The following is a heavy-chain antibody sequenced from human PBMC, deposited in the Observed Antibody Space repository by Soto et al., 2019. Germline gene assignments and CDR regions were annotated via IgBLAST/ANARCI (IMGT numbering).Heavy chain of an antibody. Sequence: QVQLVQSGAEVKKPGASVKVSCKASGYTFTSYGISWVRQAPGQGLEWMGWISAYNGNTNYAQKLQGRVTMTIDTSTSTAYMELRSLRSDDTAVYYCARELTGIAAIRGYYYYGMDVWGQGTTVTVSS. CDR1: GYTFTSYG. V-gene: IGHV1-18*01. CDR2: ISAYNGNT. J-gene: IGHJ6*02. CDR3: ARELTGIAAIRGYYYYGMDV. D-gene: IGHD6-13*01.